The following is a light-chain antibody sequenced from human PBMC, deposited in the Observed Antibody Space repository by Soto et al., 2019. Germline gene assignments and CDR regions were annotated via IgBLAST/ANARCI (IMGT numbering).Light chain of an antibody. CDR1: SSDVGGYNY. CDR3: SSYTSSSTQV. V-gene: IGLV2-14*01. Sequence: QSALTQPASVSGSPGQSITISCTGTSSDVGGYNYVSWYQQHPGKAPKLMIYDVINRPSGVSNRFSGSKSGNTASLTISGLQAEEEADYYCSSYTSSSTQVFGTGTKLTVL. J-gene: IGLJ1*01. CDR2: DVI.